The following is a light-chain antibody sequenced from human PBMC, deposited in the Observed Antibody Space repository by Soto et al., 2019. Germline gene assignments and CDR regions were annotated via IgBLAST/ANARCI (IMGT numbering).Light chain of an antibody. Sequence: ACQAIINYLAWYQLKPGQAPRLLIHDAYRRAGGIPARFIGSGSGTDFTLTISSLQPEDFATYYCQQSFSTPITFGQGTRLEIK. CDR3: QQSFSTPIT. J-gene: IGKJ5*01. CDR1: QAIINY. V-gene: IGKV3D-11*01. CDR2: DAY.